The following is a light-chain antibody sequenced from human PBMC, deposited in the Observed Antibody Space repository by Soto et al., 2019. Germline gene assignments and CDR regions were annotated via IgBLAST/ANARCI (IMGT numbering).Light chain of an antibody. J-gene: IGKJ3*01. CDR1: QNINIY. CDR2: AAS. CDR3: QQSYSTPFT. Sequence: DIQMTQSPSSLSASVGDRVTITCRASQNINIYLNWYQQKPGKAPKLLIYAASTLESGVPLRFSGGGSGTDFTLSIGSLQPEDFATYFFQQSYSTPFTFGPGTKVDIK. V-gene: IGKV1-39*01.